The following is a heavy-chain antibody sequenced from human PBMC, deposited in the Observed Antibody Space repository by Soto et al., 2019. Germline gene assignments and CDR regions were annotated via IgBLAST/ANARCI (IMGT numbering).Heavy chain of an antibody. CDR1: GLTFSISW. J-gene: IGHJ3*02. V-gene: IGHV3-7*01. CDR3: ATANTPYAFDM. Sequence: VQLVESGGGLVQPGESLRLSCTASGLTFSISWMTWVRQAPGEGLEWVSNINPAGNVQHYADPVKERFPISRDNAKDSLFLQMSGRTVEDTAVYHCATANTPYAFDMWGQGTMVTVSS. CDR2: INPAGNVQ.